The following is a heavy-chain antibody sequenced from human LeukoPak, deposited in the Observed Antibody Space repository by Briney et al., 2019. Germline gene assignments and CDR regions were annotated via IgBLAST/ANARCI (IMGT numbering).Heavy chain of an antibody. V-gene: IGHV3-73*01. Sequence: PGGSLKLSCAASGFTFSGSAMHWVRQASGKGLEWVGRIRSKANSYATAYAASVKGRFTISRDDSKNTAYLQMNGLKTEDTAVYYCTRGSTTYCGGDCYPGIDFDIWGQGTMVTVSS. D-gene: IGHD2-21*02. CDR1: GFTFSGSA. CDR3: TRGSTTYCGGDCYPGIDFDI. J-gene: IGHJ3*02. CDR2: IRSKANSYAT.